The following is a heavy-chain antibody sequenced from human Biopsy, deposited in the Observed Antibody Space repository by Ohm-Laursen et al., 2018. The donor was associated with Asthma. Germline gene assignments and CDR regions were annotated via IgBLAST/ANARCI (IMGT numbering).Heavy chain of an antibody. CDR3: ARGQGRGIQLWSLDP. CDR2: IHNSGNT. J-gene: IGHJ5*02. D-gene: IGHD5-18*01. Sequence: SETLSLTWIVSGGSISSDYWSWLRQSPGKGLEWIGYIHNSGNTNYNPSLKSRVTISLDTSKNHFSLRLSFVTAADTAVYFCARGQGRGIQLWSLDPWGQGILVTVSS. V-gene: IGHV4-59*01. CDR1: GGSISSDY.